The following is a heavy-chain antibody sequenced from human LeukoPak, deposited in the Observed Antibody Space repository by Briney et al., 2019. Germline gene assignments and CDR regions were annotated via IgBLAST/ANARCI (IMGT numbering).Heavy chain of an antibody. V-gene: IGHV4-59*11. CDR3: ARDLVTVTKGFDI. CDR1: GDSFSSHY. J-gene: IGHJ3*02. CDR2: ISYIGST. D-gene: IGHD4-17*01. Sequence: SETLSLTCVVSGDSFSSHYWTWIRQSPGKGLEWIGHISYIGSTNYNPSLKSRVTISIDTSKNQFSLKLRSVTAADTAVYYCARDLVTVTKGFDIWGLGTMVSVSS.